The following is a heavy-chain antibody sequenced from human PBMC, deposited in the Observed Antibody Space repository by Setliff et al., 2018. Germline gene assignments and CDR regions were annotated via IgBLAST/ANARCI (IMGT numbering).Heavy chain of an antibody. CDR1: GFSVSDYS. CDR2: ISFTGSRT. CDR3: VRDHDGPAARGDMVHGDY. Sequence: GESLTISCAVSGFSVSDYSMNWFRQTPGRGLEWISYISFTGSRTVYPDSVRGRFTISRDEAKDTVYLQMNSLTAEDTAVYFCVRDHDGPAARGDMVHGDYWGQGTLVTVSS. D-gene: IGHD2-8*01. J-gene: IGHJ4*02. V-gene: IGHV3-11*06.